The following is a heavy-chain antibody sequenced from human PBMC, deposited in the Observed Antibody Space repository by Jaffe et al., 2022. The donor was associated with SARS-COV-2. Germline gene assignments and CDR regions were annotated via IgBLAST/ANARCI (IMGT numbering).Heavy chain of an antibody. CDR2: INHSGST. Sequence: QVQLQQWGAGLLKPSETLSLTCAVYGGSFSGYYWSWIRQPPGKGLEWIGEINHSGSTNYNPSLKSRVTISVDTSKNQFSLKLSSVTAADTAVYYCARGVKARSLRGLYDSSGRGVFDYWGQGTLVTVSS. CDR1: GGSFSGYY. D-gene: IGHD3-22*01. V-gene: IGHV4-34*01. CDR3: ARGVKARSLRGLYDSSGRGVFDY. J-gene: IGHJ4*02.